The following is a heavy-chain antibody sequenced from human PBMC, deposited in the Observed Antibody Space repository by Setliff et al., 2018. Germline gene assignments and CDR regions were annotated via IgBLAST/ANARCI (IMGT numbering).Heavy chain of an antibody. V-gene: IGHV3-15*01. J-gene: IGHJ4*02. CDR3: ATRLGDF. CDR2: IKSKADGGTA. Sequence: GSLRLSCAASGFTFSDAWMSWVRQAPGKGLEWVGRIKSKADGGTADFAAPVKGRFTISRDDSKNTMSLQMNSLKTEDTAVYFCATRLGDFWGQGTLVTVSS. CDR1: GFTFSDAW.